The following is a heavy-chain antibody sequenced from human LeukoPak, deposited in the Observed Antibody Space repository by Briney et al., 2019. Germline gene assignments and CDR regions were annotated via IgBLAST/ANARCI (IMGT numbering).Heavy chain of an antibody. D-gene: IGHD1-26*01. CDR2: INHSGST. CDR3: ARGLEWELLAYYFDY. J-gene: IGHJ4*02. V-gene: IGHV4-34*01. CDR1: GGSFSGYY. Sequence: SETLSLTCAVYGGSFSGYYWSWIRQPPGKGLEWIGEINHSGSTNYNPSLKSRVTISLDTSKNQFSLNLNSVTAADTAVYYCARGLEWELLAYYFDYWGQGTLVTVSS.